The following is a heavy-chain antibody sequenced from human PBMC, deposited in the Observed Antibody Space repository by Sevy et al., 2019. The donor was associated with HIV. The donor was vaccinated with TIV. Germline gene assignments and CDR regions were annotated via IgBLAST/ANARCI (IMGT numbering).Heavy chain of an antibody. V-gene: IGHV3-23*01. CDR2: IDPSGGTT. D-gene: IGHD4-17*01. CDR3: AKDAILTTVTADALDI. J-gene: IGHJ3*02. CDR1: GFTFNIYA. Sequence: GGSLRLSCEASGFTFNIYAMSWVRQAPGKGLEWVSAIDPSGGTTYYADSVKGRFTISRDNSKNTLYLQMNSLRVEDTAIYYCAKDAILTTVTADALDIWGHGTMVTVSS.